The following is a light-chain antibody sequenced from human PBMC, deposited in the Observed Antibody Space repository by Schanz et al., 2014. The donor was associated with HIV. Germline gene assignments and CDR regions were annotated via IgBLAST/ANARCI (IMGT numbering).Light chain of an antibody. Sequence: QSVLTQPPSVSGAPGQRVTISCAGSSSNIGAGYDVHWYHHLPGSAPKLLISGNNNRPSGVPDRFSGSKSGALASLEIFGLRSEDEADYYCQSYDGTLKAVVVGGGTKLTVL. CDR1: SSNIGAGYD. V-gene: IGLV1-40*01. CDR2: GNN. J-gene: IGLJ2*01. CDR3: QSYDGTLKAVV.